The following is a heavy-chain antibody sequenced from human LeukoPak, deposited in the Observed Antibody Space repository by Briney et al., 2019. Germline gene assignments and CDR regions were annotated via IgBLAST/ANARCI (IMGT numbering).Heavy chain of an antibody. V-gene: IGHV3-7*01. D-gene: IGHD4-23*01. J-gene: IGHJ4*02. CDR2: INQDGSEK. Sequence: PGGSLRLSCAASGFRLGTYWMSWVRHAPGKGLEWVAKINQDGSEKFFVDSVKGRFTISRDNAKQSLYLEMNTLRVEDTGLYYCARDGFAVGYDYWGQGTLVTVSS. CDR1: GFRLGTYW. CDR3: ARDGFAVGYDY.